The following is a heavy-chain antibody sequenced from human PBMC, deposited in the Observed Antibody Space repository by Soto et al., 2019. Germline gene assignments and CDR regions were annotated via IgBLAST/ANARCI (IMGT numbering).Heavy chain of an antibody. CDR2: IYYSGST. J-gene: IGHJ5*02. V-gene: IGHV4-30-4*01. CDR1: GGSISSGDYY. D-gene: IGHD6-6*01. Sequence: SSETLSLTCTVSGGSISSGDYYWSWIRQPPGKGLEWIGYIYYSGSTYYNPSLKSRVTISVDTSKNQFSLKLSSVTAADTAVYYCARVLPTAARRWAWFDPWGQGTLVTVSS. CDR3: ARVLPTAARRWAWFDP.